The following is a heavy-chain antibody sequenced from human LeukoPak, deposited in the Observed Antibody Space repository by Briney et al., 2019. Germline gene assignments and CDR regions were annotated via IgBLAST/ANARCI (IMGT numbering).Heavy chain of an antibody. Sequence: GGTLRLSCAASGFTFSSYGMSWVRQAPGKGLEWVSAISGSGGSTYYADSVKGRFTISRDNAKNTLYLQMNSLRAEDTAVYYCARGLNVLRYFDWLGPQYNWFDPWGQGTLVTVSS. CDR1: GFTFSSYG. D-gene: IGHD3-9*01. V-gene: IGHV3-23*01. CDR3: ARGLNVLRYFDWLGPQYNWFDP. CDR2: ISGSGGST. J-gene: IGHJ5*02.